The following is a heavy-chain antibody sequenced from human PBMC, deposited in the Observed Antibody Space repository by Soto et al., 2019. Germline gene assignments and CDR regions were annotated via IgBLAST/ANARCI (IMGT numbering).Heavy chain of an antibody. CDR1: GGSFSPYY. Sequence: SETLSLTCTVTGGSFSPYYWTWIRQPPGKGLEWIGYIHYSGRTHYSPSLKSRVTISVDMYDYQVSLNLRSVTAADTAVYFCARQSEAAGTHWFGPWGQGIRVTVSS. CDR2: IHYSGRT. V-gene: IGHV4-59*08. D-gene: IGHD6-13*01. CDR3: ARQSEAAGTHWFGP. J-gene: IGHJ5*02.